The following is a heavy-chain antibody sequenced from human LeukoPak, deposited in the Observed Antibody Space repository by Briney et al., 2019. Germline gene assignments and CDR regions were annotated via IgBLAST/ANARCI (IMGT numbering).Heavy chain of an antibody. CDR2: IYPDGRT. CDR1: GFTVTDNY. J-gene: IGHJ1*01. D-gene: IGHD4/OR15-4a*01. CDR3: ARLNAVFCDYDH. V-gene: IGHV3-53*01. Sequence: PGGSLRLSCAVSGFTVTDNYMSWVRQAPGKGLQWVSVIYPDGRTYYADSVKGRFTISRDISRNTLLLQMNSLRPDDMCVHCCARLNAVFCDYDHWGQGTLVSVSS.